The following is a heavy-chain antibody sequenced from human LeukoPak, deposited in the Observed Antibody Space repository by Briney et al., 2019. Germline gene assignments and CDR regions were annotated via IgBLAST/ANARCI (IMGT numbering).Heavy chain of an antibody. CDR3: ARGGYDFWSGYYTDY. V-gene: IGHV4-61*02. CDR2: IYTSGST. CDR1: GGSISSGSYY. Sequence: SETLSLTCTVSGGSISSGSYYWSWIRQPAGKGLEWIGRIYTSGSTSYNPSLKSRVTISVDTSKNQFSLKLSSVTAADTAVYYCARGGYDFWSGYYTDYWGQGTLVTVSS. J-gene: IGHJ4*02. D-gene: IGHD3-3*01.